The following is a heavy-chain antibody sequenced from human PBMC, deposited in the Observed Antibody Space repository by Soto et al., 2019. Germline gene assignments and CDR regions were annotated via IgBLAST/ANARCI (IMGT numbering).Heavy chain of an antibody. D-gene: IGHD4-17*01. J-gene: IGHJ3*02. V-gene: IGHV3-33*01. CDR3: ARDVSGDYGALDT. CDR2: IWYDGSNK. CDR1: GFTFISYG. Sequence: PGGSLRLSCAPSGFTFISYGMHWALQAPGKGLEWVAVIWYDGSNKVYADSVKGRFTISRDNSKNTLYLQMNSLRAEDTAVYYCARDVSGDYGALDTWGQGTMVTVSS.